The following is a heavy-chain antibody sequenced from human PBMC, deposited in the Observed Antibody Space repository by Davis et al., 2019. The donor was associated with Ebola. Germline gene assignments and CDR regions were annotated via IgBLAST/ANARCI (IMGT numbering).Heavy chain of an antibody. D-gene: IGHD3-3*01. CDR3: ARVEGGEWLFRYCYFDL. J-gene: IGHJ2*01. V-gene: IGHV3-11*01. Sequence: PGGSLRLSCAASGFTFSDNYMSWIRQAPGKGLEWVAYISGIDSTLYYADSVKGRFTISRDNDKNSLYLQMDSLRVEDTAVYYCARVEGGEWLFRYCYFDLWGRGTLVTVSS. CDR2: ISGIDSTL. CDR1: GFTFSDNY.